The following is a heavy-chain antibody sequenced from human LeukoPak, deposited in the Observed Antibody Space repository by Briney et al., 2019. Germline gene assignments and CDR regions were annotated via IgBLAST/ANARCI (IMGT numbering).Heavy chain of an antibody. D-gene: IGHD6-6*01. J-gene: IGHJ4*02. CDR2: ISGSGGST. CDR3: AKDPEQLVPVGYFDY. Sequence: GGSLRLSCAASGFTFSSYAMSWVRQAPGKGLEWVSAISGSGGSTYYADSVKGRFTISRDNSKNTLYLQMNSLRAKDTAVYYCAKDPEQLVPVGYFDYWGQGTLVTVSS. CDR1: GFTFSSYA. V-gene: IGHV3-23*01.